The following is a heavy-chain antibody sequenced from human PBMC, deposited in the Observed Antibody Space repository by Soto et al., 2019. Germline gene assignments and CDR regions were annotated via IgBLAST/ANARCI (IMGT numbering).Heavy chain of an antibody. D-gene: IGHD3-22*01. Sequence: GEFRKISCRGSGYSLAGNWITWGRRLPGKGMEWMGRIDPSDSQTYYSPSFRGHVTISAAKSITTVFLQWSSLRASDTAMYYCARQIYDSDSGPNFQYYFDSWGQGTLVTVSS. CDR2: IDPSDSQT. CDR1: GYSLAGNW. V-gene: IGHV5-10-1*01. J-gene: IGHJ4*02. CDR3: ARQIYDSDSGPNFQYYFDS.